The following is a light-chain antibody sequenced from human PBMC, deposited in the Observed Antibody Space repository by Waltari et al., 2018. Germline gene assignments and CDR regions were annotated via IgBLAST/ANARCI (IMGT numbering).Light chain of an antibody. J-gene: IGKJ1*01. CDR3: MQARQTPWT. CDR2: MIT. V-gene: IGKV2-28*01. CDR1: QSLLHSSGNTY. Sequence: DIVLTQSPLFLPVTTGAPASISCRSSQSLLHSSGNTYLDWYLQKPGQSPQLLIYMITNRASGVPYRFSGSGSGTDFTLKISRVEAEDVGIYYCMQARQTPWTFGQGTRVEIK.